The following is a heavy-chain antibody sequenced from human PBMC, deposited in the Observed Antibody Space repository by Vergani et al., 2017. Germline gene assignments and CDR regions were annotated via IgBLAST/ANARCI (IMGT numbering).Heavy chain of an antibody. V-gene: IGHV1-2*02. CDR2: INPNSGGT. Sequence: QVQLVQSGAEVKKPGASVKVFFKASGYTFTGYYMHLVRQAPGQGLEWMGWINPNSGGTNYAQKFQGRVTMTRDTSISTADMELSRLRSDDTAVYYCARGQWLPTLSFDYWGQGTLVTVSS. J-gene: IGHJ4*02. CDR3: ARGQWLPTLSFDY. CDR1: GYTFTGYY. D-gene: IGHD6-19*01.